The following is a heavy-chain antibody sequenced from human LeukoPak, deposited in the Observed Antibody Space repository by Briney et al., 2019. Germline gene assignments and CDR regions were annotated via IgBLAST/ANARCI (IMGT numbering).Heavy chain of an antibody. CDR1: GGSIIEYY. CDR3: ARDRAAFYYASGLAY. D-gene: IGHD3-10*01. V-gene: IGHV4-59*01. J-gene: IGHJ4*02. CDR2: IYESGGT. Sequence: SETLSLTCTVSGGSIIEYYWSWIRQSPGKGLEWIGYIYESGGTNYNPFLRSRVTISLDTSKTQVSLKVTSLTAADTAVYYCARDRAAFYYASGLAYWGQGIPVTVSS.